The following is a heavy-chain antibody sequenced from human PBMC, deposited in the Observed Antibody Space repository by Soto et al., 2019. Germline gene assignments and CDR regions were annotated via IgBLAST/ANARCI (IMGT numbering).Heavy chain of an antibody. CDR3: ARDRRHIVATSDAFDI. CDR2: TYFRSKWYN. V-gene: IGHV6-1*01. Sequence: SQTLSLTCAISGDSVSSNTASWNWIRQSPSRGLEWLGRTYFRSKWYNDYAVSVKSRITIDADTSRNQFSLQLNSVTPEDTAVYYCARDRRHIVATSDAFDIWDQGTMVTVSS. CDR1: GDSVSSNTAS. D-gene: IGHD5-12*01. J-gene: IGHJ3*02.